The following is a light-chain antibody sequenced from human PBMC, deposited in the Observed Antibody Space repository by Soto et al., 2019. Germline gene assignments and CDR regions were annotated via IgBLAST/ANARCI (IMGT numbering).Light chain of an antibody. Sequence: QSVLTQASSVSGSPGQSITISCTGTSSDVGGYNYVPWYQQHPGKAPKFMIYDVSSRPSGVSNRFSGSKSGNTASLTISGLQAEDEADYYCCSYTTSNTRQIVFGTGTKVTVL. V-gene: IGLV2-14*03. CDR3: CSYTTSNTRQIV. CDR1: SSDVGGYNY. J-gene: IGLJ1*01. CDR2: DVS.